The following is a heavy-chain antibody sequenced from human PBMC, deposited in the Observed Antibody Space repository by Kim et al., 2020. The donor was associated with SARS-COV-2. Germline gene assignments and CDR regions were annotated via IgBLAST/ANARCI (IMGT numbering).Heavy chain of an antibody. CDR2: TTRDGDGS. Sequence: GGSLRLSCSASGFIFSDYAIHWVRRAPGMGLQYVSATTRDGDGSFYADSVKDRFTIFRDNSKNTLFLQMSGLRIEDTAIYYCVRYGRTYGAVHWGQGTLVRVS. CDR3: VRYGRTYGAVH. D-gene: IGHD3-10*01. J-gene: IGHJ4*02. V-gene: IGHV3-64D*06. CDR1: GFIFSDYA.